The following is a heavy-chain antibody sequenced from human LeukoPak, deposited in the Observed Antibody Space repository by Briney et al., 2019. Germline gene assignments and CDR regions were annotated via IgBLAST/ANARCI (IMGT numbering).Heavy chain of an antibody. Sequence: SETLSLTCTVSGGSISSSSYYWGWIRQPPGKGLEWIGSIYYSGSTYYNPSLKSRVTISVDTSKNQFSLKLSSVTAADTAVYYCARDLPPYSSRGEAFDIWGQGTMVTVSS. CDR1: GGSISSSSYY. J-gene: IGHJ3*02. D-gene: IGHD6-13*01. CDR3: ARDLPPYSSRGEAFDI. CDR2: IYYSGST. V-gene: IGHV4-39*07.